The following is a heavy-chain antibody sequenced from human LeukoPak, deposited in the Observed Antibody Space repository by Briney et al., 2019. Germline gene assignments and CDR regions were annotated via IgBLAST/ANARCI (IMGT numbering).Heavy chain of an antibody. CDR1: GFTFSSYS. CDR2: ISSSSSTI. V-gene: IGHV3-48*04. CDR3: TCDLDRSDGL. Sequence: GRSLRLSCAASGFTFSSYSMNWVRQAPGKGLEWVSYISSSSSTIYYADSVKGRFTISRDNAKNSLYLQMNSLRAEDTAVYYCTCDLDRSDGLWGQGTMVTVSS. D-gene: IGHD2-8*01. J-gene: IGHJ3*01.